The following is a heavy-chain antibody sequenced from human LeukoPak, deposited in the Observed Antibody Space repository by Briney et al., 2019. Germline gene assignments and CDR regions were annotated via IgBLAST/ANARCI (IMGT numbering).Heavy chain of an antibody. J-gene: IGHJ4*02. D-gene: IGHD6-19*01. V-gene: IGHV1-69*06. CDR3: ARAGYSSGWYGY. CDR1: GGTFSSYA. Sequence: SVKVSCKASGGTFSSYAICWVRQAPGQGLEWMGRIIPIFGTANYAQKFQGRVTITADKSTSTAYMELGSLRSEDTAVYYCARAGYSSGWYGYWGQGTLVTVSS. CDR2: IIPIFGTA.